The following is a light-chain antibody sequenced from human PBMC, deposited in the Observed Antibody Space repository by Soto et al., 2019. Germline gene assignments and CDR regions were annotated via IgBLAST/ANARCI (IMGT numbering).Light chain of an antibody. CDR3: KQYNSYPFT. CDR1: QSISSW. CDR2: DAS. V-gene: IGKV1-5*01. Sequence: DIQMTQSPSTLSASVGDRVTITCRASQSISSWLAWYQQKPGKAPKLLIYDASSFESGVPSRFSGSGSGTEFTLTISSLQPDDFATYYCKQYNSYPFTFGPGTKVDIK. J-gene: IGKJ3*01.